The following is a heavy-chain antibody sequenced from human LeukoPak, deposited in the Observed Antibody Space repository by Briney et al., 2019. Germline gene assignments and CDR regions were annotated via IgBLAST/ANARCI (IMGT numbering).Heavy chain of an antibody. D-gene: IGHD6-19*01. CDR1: GFTFSDYY. CDR2: ISSSGDTI. V-gene: IGHV3-11*04. J-gene: IGHJ4*02. Sequence: GGSLRLSCAASGFTFSDYYMSWIRQAPGKGLEWVSYISSSGDTIYYADSVKGRFTISRDHAKNSLYLQMNSLRAEDTAVYYCARESAGGEEFDNWGQGTLVTVSS. CDR3: ARESAGGEEFDN.